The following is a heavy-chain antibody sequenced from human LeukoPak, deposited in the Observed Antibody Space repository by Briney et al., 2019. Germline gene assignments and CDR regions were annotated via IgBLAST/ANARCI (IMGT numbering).Heavy chain of an antibody. J-gene: IGHJ6*03. D-gene: IGHD4-11*01. V-gene: IGHV4-59*10. CDR3: ARAAITTGYYYYYYMDV. Sequence: PSETLSLTCAVYGGSFSGYYWSWIRQPAGKGLEWIGRIYTSGSTNYNPSLKSRVTMSVDTSKNQFSLKLSSVTAADTAVYYCARAAITTGYYYYYYMDVWGKGTTVTVSS. CDR1: GGSFSGYY. CDR2: IYTSGST.